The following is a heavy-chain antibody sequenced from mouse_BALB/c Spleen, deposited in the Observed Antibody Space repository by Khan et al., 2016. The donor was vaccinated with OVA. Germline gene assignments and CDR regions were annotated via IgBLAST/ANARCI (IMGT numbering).Heavy chain of an antibody. CDR2: VSTGGSYT. CDR1: GFTFSTYG. Sequence: EVQLLETGGDLVKPGGSLKLSCAASGFTFSTYGMSWVRQTPDKRLEWVATVSTGGSYTYYPDSVKGRFTISRDKAKNTLYLQMSGLKSEDTAMFYCTRLAYYYDSEGFAYWGQGTLVTVSA. J-gene: IGHJ3*01. V-gene: IGHV5-6*01. D-gene: IGHD1-1*01. CDR3: TRLAYYYDSEGFAY.